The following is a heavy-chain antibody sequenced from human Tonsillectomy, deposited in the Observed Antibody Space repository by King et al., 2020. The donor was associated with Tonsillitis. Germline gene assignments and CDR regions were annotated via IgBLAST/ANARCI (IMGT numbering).Heavy chain of an antibody. V-gene: IGHV4-61*02. CDR2: IDTSGST. Sequence: VQLQESGPGLVKPSQTLSLTCTVSGGSISSGPYCWSWIRQPAGKGLEWIGRIDTSGSTNYSPSLKSRVTISVDTSKNQFSLKLNSVTAADTAVYYCARDDDSIETFDSWGQGTLVIVSS. CDR1: GGSISSGPYC. J-gene: IGHJ4*02. CDR3: ARDDDSIETFDS. D-gene: IGHD2-15*01.